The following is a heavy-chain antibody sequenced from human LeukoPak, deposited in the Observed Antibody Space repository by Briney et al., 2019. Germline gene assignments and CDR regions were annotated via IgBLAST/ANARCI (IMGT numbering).Heavy chain of an antibody. D-gene: IGHD1-26*01. V-gene: IGHV4-31*03. Sequence: SETLSLTCTVSGGSISSGGYYWSWIRLHPGKGLEWIGYIYYSGSTYYNPSLKSRVTISVDTSKNQFSLKLSSVTAADTAVYYCAREVGAITHLGAFDIWGQGTMVTVSS. CDR1: GGSISSGGYY. CDR2: IYYSGST. CDR3: AREVGAITHLGAFDI. J-gene: IGHJ3*02.